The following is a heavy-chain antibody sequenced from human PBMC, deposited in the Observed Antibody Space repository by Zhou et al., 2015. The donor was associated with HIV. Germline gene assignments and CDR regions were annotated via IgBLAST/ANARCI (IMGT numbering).Heavy chain of an antibody. CDR2: IIPIFGTA. V-gene: IGHV1-69*01. Sequence: QVQLVQSGAEVKKPGSSVKVSCKASGGTFSSYAISWVRQAPGQGLEWMGGIIPIFGTANYAQKFQGRVTITADESTSTAYMELSSLRSEDTAVYYCARVEKVGGYKPADYYYYMDVWGKGTTVTVSS. CDR1: GGTFSSYA. J-gene: IGHJ6*03. CDR3: ARVEKVGGYKPADYYYYMDV. D-gene: IGHD5-18*01.